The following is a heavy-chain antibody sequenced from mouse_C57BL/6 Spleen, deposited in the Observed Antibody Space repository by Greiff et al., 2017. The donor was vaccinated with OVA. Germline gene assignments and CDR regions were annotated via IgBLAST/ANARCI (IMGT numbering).Heavy chain of an antibody. D-gene: IGHD4-1*01. CDR2: IWRGGST. V-gene: IGHV2-5*01. CDR3: AKSWDGWYFDV. CDR1: GFSLTSYG. J-gene: IGHJ1*03. Sequence: VKLVESGPGLVQPSQSLSITCTVSGFSLTSYGVHWVRQSPGKGLEWLGVIWRGGSTDYNAAFMSRLSITKDNSKSQVFFKMNSLQADDTAIYYCAKSWDGWYFDVWGTGTTVTVSS.